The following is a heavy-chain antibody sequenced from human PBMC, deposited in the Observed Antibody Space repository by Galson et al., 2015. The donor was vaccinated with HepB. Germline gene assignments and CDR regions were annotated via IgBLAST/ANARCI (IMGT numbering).Heavy chain of an antibody. D-gene: IGHD3-10*01. V-gene: IGHV1-46*03. Sequence: SVKVSCKASGYTFTSYYMHWVRQAPGQGLEWMGIINPSGGSTSYAQKFQGRVTMTRDTSTSTVYMELSSLRSEDTAVYYCARDASIRITMVRGQNYFDYWGQGTLVTVSS. CDR3: ARDASIRITMVRGQNYFDY. CDR1: GYTFTSYY. CDR2: INPSGGST. J-gene: IGHJ4*02.